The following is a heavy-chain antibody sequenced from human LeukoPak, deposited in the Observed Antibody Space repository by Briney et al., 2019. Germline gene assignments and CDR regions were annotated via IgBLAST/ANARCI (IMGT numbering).Heavy chain of an antibody. CDR1: GYTFASYY. CDR3: AIPSSHIVVVPAAIAQELYGMDV. V-gene: IGHV1-46*01. CDR2: INPSGGST. Sequence: GASVKVSCKASGYTFASYYMHWVRQAPGQGLEWMGIINPSGGSTSYAQKFQGRVTMTRDTSTSTVYMELSSLRSEDTAVYYCAIPSSHIVVVPAAIAQELYGMDVWGQGTTVTVSS. J-gene: IGHJ6*02. D-gene: IGHD2-2*01.